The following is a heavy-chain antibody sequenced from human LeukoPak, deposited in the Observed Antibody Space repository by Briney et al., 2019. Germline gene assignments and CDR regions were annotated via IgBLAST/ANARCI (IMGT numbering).Heavy chain of an antibody. Sequence: SETLSLTCTVSGGSISSYYWSWIRQPPGKGLEWIGEINHSGSTNYNPSLKSRVTISVDTSKNQFSLKLSSVTAADTAVYYCARAGLGRYGTAYWGQGTLVTVSS. D-gene: IGHD4-17*01. J-gene: IGHJ4*02. CDR2: INHSGST. CDR3: ARAGLGRYGTAY. CDR1: GGSISSYY. V-gene: IGHV4-34*01.